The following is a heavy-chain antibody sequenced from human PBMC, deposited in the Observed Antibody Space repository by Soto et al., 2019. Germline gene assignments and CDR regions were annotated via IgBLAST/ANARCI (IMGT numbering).Heavy chain of an antibody. CDR2: INTYNGNT. CDR1: EYTFTRYG. CDR3: AMVDVYVTPSPQDV. D-gene: IGHD3-16*01. V-gene: IGHV1-18*01. J-gene: IGHJ6*02. Sequence: QVQLVQSGAEVKNPGASVKVSCKASEYTFTRYGIGWARQAPGQGLEWMGWINTYNGNTNYAQNVQGRVTLTTDTXPSTAYMELRSLRSNDTAIYYCAMVDVYVTPSPQDVWGQGTTVIVSS.